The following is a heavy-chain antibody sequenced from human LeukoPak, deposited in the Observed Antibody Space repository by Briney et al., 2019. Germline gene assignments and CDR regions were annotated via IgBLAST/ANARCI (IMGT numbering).Heavy chain of an antibody. V-gene: IGHV1-46*01. CDR3: ARGVRVPATITYWFDP. D-gene: IGHD2-2*02. CDR2: INPSGGST. CDR1: GFTFTTYY. Sequence: ASVKVSCKASGFTFTTYYMHWVRQAPGQGLEWMGIINPSGGSTSYAQKFQGRVTMTRDTSSRTVYMELSSLRTEDPPVYYYARGVRVPATITYWFDPWGQGTLVTVSS. J-gene: IGHJ5*02.